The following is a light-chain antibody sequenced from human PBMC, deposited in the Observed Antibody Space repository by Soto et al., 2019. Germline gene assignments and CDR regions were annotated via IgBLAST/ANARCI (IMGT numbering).Light chain of an antibody. CDR3: TSYTRSRTYV. CDR2: DVT. V-gene: IGLV2-14*03. Sequence: QSVLTQPASVSGSPGQSITISCTGTGSDVGGYNYVSWYQQHPGKAPKLVIYDVTNRPSGVSNRFSGSKSGNTASLTISGLQAEDEADYYCTSYTRSRTYVFGTGTKLT. J-gene: IGLJ1*01. CDR1: GSDVGGYNY.